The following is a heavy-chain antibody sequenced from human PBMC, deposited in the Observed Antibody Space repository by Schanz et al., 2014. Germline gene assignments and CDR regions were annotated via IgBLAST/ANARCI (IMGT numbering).Heavy chain of an antibody. V-gene: IGHV3-13*01. CDR3: ARGTDWNLHY. D-gene: IGHD1-1*01. J-gene: IGHJ4*02. Sequence: EVQLLESGGGLVQPGGSLRLSCAASGFTFSKYWMSWVRQAPGKGLEWVSTIGYLGDTYYPDSVKGRFTVSRDSGQNSLYLQMNSLRAGDTAVYYCARGTDWNLHYWGQGALVTVSS. CDR1: GFTFSKYW. CDR2: IGYLGDT.